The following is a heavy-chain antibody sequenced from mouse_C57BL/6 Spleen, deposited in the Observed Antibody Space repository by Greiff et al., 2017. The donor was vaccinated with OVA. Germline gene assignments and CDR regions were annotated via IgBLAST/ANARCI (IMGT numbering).Heavy chain of an antibody. Sequence: EVQLVESEGGLVQPGSSMKLSCTASGFTFSDYYMAWVRQVPEKGLEWVANINYDGSSTYYLDSLKSRFIISRDNAKNILYLQMSSLKSEDTATYYCARDGGVYDGYYWYFDVWGTGTTVTVSS. V-gene: IGHV5-16*01. D-gene: IGHD2-3*01. CDR2: INYDGSST. CDR3: ARDGGVYDGYYWYFDV. CDR1: GFTFSDYY. J-gene: IGHJ1*03.